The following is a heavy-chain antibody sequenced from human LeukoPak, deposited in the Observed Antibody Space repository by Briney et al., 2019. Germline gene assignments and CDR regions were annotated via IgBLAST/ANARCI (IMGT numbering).Heavy chain of an antibody. V-gene: IGHV4-39*07. CDR3: ARDPLAHYYDSSGPDY. J-gene: IGHJ4*02. CDR2: IYYSGST. Sequence: PSETLSLTCTVSGGSISSSSYYWGWIRQPPGKGLEWIGSIYYSGSTYYNPSLKSRVTISVDTSKNQFSLKLSSVTAADTAVYYCARDPLAHYYDSSGPDYWGQGTLVTVSS. D-gene: IGHD3-22*01. CDR1: GGSISSSSYY.